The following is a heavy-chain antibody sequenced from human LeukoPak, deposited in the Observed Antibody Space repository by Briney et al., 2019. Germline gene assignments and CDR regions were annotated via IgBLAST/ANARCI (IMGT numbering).Heavy chain of an antibody. V-gene: IGHV1-69*13. J-gene: IGHJ4*02. D-gene: IGHD3-16*02. CDR3: ARVVWGSYRSDY. CDR2: IIPIFGTA. CDR1: GGTFSSYA. Sequence: EASVKVSCKASGGTFSSYAISWVRQAPGQGLEWMGGIIPIFGTANYAQKFQGRVTITADESTSTAYMELSSLRSDDTAVYYCARVVWGSYRSDYWGQGTLVTVSS.